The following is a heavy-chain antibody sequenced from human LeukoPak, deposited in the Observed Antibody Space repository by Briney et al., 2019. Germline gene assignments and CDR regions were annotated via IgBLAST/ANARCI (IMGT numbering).Heavy chain of an antibody. CDR3: ARATSGSYNYFDY. J-gene: IGHJ4*02. CDR1: GGSISSHY. Sequence: SETLSLTCTVSGGSISSHYWSWIRQPPGKGLEWIGYIYYSGSTNYNPSLKSRVTISVDTSKNQFSLKLSSVTAADAAVYYCARATSGSYNYFDYWGQGTLVTVSS. D-gene: IGHD3-10*01. V-gene: IGHV4-59*11. CDR2: IYYSGST.